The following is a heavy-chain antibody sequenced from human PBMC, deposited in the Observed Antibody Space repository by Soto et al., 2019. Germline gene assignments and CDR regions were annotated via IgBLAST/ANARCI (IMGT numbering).Heavy chain of an antibody. J-gene: IGHJ5*02. D-gene: IGHD6-19*01. CDR3: ARDVHESINSSGPEKLYNWLDP. Sequence: ASVKVSCKVSGYTLTELSMHWVRQAPGKGLEWMGGFDPEDGETIYAQKFQGRVTMTEDTSTDTAYMELRSLRSDDTAVYYCARDVHESINSSGPEKLYNWLDPWGQGTLVTVSS. V-gene: IGHV1-24*01. CDR2: FDPEDGET. CDR1: GYTLTELS.